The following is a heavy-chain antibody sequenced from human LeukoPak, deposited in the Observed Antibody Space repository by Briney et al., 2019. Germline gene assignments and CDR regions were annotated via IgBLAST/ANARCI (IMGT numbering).Heavy chain of an antibody. D-gene: IGHD1-26*01. CDR2: IIPIFGTA. J-gene: IGHJ4*02. V-gene: IGHV1-69*05. CDR3: ARDDSGSTFDY. CDR1: GGTFSSYA. Sequence: SVKVSCKASGGTFSSYATSWVRQAPGQGLEWMGRIIPIFGTANYAQKFQGRVTVTTDESTSTAYMELSSLRSEDTAVYYCARDDSGSTFDYWGQGTLVTVSS.